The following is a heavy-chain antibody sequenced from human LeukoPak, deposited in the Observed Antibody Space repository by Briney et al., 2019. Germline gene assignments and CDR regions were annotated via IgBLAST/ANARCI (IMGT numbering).Heavy chain of an antibody. CDR2: INHSGST. Sequence: SETLSLTCAVYGGSFSGYYWSWIRQPPGKGLEWIGEINHSGSTNYNPSLKSRVTISVDTSKNQFSLKLSSVAAADTAVYYCALRAGTKLDYWGQGTLVTVSS. J-gene: IGHJ4*02. V-gene: IGHV4-34*01. D-gene: IGHD4-17*01. CDR1: GGSFSGYY. CDR3: ALRAGTKLDY.